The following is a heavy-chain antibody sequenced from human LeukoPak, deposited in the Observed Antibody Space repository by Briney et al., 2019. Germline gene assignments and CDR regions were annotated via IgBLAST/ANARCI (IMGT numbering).Heavy chain of an antibody. CDR3: ARVIVVVVAATPSLTYYFDY. J-gene: IGHJ4*02. CDR2: IKQDGSEK. Sequence: GGSLRLSCAASGFTFSSYWMSWFRQAPGKGLEWVANIKQDGSEKYYVDSVKGRFTISRDNAKNSLYLQMNSLRAEDTAVYYCARVIVVVVAATPSLTYYFDYWGQGTLVTVSS. V-gene: IGHV3-7*01. D-gene: IGHD2-15*01. CDR1: GFTFSSYW.